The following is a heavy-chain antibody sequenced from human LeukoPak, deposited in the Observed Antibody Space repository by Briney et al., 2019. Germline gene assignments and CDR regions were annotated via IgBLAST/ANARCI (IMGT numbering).Heavy chain of an antibody. Sequence: GGSLRLSCAASGFTFSSYNMNWVRQAPGRGLEWVSPFIISGIYKYYADSVKGRFTISRDNSKNTLYLQMNSLRAEDTAVYYCARDSHYDFWSGYYATKIYYYYYMDVWGKGTTVTVSS. CDR2: FIISGIYK. CDR3: ARDSHYDFWSGYYATKIYYYYYMDV. J-gene: IGHJ6*03. V-gene: IGHV3-21*01. CDR1: GFTFSSYN. D-gene: IGHD3-3*01.